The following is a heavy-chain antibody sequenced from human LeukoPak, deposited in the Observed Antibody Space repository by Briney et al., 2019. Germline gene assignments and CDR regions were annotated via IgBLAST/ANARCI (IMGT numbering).Heavy chain of an antibody. J-gene: IGHJ5*02. D-gene: IGHD1/OR15-1a*01. CDR2: ISASGSTI. Sequence: GGSLRLSCAASGFSFKTSEMNWVRQAPGKGPEWVAYISASGSTIYYTHSVKGRFTISRDNAQNSLFLEMHSLRSEDTAIYYCAREKHGTTIVGGWFDPWGQGTLVTVSS. CDR1: GFSFKTSE. CDR3: AREKHGTTIVGGWFDP. V-gene: IGHV3-48*03.